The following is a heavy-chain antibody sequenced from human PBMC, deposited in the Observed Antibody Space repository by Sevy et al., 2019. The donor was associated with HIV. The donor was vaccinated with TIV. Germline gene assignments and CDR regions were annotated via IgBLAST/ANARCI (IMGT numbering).Heavy chain of an antibody. D-gene: IGHD3-22*01. V-gene: IGHV1-18*01. CDR3: ARPASYYYDSRGFPVGAHFDY. J-gene: IGHJ4*02. CDR1: GYTFTNYG. CDR2: ISSYKGNT. Sequence: ASVKVSCKASGYTFTNYGLSWVRQAPGQGLEWMGWISSYKGNTNYSQKLQGRVTMTQDTSRSTAYMELRSLRSDDTAVYFCARPASYYYDSRGFPVGAHFDYWGQGTLVTDSS.